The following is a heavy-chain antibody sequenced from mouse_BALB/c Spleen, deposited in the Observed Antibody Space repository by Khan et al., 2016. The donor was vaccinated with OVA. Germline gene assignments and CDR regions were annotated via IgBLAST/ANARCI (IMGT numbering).Heavy chain of an antibody. D-gene: IGHD2-10*01. V-gene: IGHV2-6-1*01. J-gene: IGHJ4*01. CDR1: GFSLTNYG. CDR3: ARQPYYHYNSMDY. Sequence: QVQLQQSGPGLVAPSQSLSITCTISGFSLTNYGVPWVRQPPEKGLEWLVVIWTDGSTTYNSALRSRLTISKDNSKSQVFLKMNSLQTDDTAMYFCARQPYYHYNSMDYWGQGTSVTVSS. CDR2: IWTDGST.